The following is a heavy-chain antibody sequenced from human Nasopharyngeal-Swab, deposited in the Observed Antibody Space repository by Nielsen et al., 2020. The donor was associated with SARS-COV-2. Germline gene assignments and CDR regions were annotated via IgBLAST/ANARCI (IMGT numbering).Heavy chain of an antibody. V-gene: IGHV1-18*01. CDR2: ISAYNGNT. Sequence: ASVKVSCKASGYTFTSYGISWVRQAPGQGLEWMGWISAYNGNTSYAQKLQGRVTMTTDTSTSTAYMELRSLRSDDTAVYYCASSITMVRGVITVSGAFDIWGQGTMVTVSS. CDR3: ASSITMVRGVITVSGAFDI. J-gene: IGHJ3*02. CDR1: GYTFTSYG. D-gene: IGHD3-10*01.